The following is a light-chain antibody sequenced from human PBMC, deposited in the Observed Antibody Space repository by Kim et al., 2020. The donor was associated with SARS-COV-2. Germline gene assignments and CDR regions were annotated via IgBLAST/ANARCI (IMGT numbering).Light chain of an antibody. CDR3: EVWDDNLRGPV. Sequence: ELTQPPSASGTPGQRVTISCSGSRSNVEINPVNWYQHLPGAAPSLLIHTDNQRPSGIPDHLSGSKSGASASLTITGLQPEDEAVYYCEVWDDNLRGPVFGGGTQLTVL. V-gene: IGLV1-44*01. CDR1: RSNVEINP. J-gene: IGLJ3*02. CDR2: TDN.